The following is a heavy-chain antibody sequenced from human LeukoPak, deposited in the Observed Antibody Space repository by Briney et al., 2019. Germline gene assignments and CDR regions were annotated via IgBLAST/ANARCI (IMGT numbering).Heavy chain of an antibody. CDR2: IRGSGGRT. Sequence: GGSLRLSCAASGFTFSSYGMSWVRQGPGKGLEWVSAIRGSGGRTYYADSVKGRFTISRENSKNTLYLQMNSLRAEDTAVYYCARLKAAAGSNFDYWGQGTLVTVSS. CDR3: ARLKAAAGSNFDY. CDR1: GFTFSSYG. V-gene: IGHV3-23*01. D-gene: IGHD6-13*01. J-gene: IGHJ4*02.